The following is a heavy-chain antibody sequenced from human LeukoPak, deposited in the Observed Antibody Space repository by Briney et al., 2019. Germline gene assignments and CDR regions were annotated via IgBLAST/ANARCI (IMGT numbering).Heavy chain of an antibody. V-gene: IGHV4-59*08. D-gene: IGHD3-22*01. CDR1: GGSTSSYY. Sequence: PSETLSLTCTVSGGSTSSYYWSWIRQPPGKGLEWIGYIYYSGSTNYNPSLKSRVTISVDTSKNQFSLKLSSVTAADTAVYYCARLPTYYYDSSGYSWGQGTLVTVSS. J-gene: IGHJ5*02. CDR2: IYYSGST. CDR3: ARLPTYYYDSSGYS.